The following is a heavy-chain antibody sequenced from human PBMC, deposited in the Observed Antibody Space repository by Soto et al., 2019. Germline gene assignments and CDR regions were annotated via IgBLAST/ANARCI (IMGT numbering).Heavy chain of an antibody. CDR1: GGSISTYY. CDR2: MYNSQST. J-gene: IGHJ4*02. V-gene: IGHV4-59*01. Sequence: QVQLQESGPGLLKPSETLSLTCTVSGGSISTYYWSWIRQPPGKGLEWIGYMYNSQSTNYNPSLKSLVTILIDTSKNQFSLRLSSVTAADTAMYYCARDLKGDFDYWGQGTLVTVSS. CDR3: ARDLKGDFDY.